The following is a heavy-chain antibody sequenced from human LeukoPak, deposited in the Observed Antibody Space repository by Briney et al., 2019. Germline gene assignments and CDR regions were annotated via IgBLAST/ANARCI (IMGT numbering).Heavy chain of an antibody. V-gene: IGHV3-30*03. D-gene: IGHD6-13*01. Sequence: PGRSLRLPCAASGFTFSSYGMHWVRQAPGKGLEWVAVISYDGSNKYYADSVKGRFTISRDNSKNTLYLQMNSLRAEDTAVYYCARQDPNSSSWYHGFDYWGQGTLVTVSS. CDR3: ARQDPNSSSWYHGFDY. J-gene: IGHJ4*02. CDR2: ISYDGSNK. CDR1: GFTFSSYG.